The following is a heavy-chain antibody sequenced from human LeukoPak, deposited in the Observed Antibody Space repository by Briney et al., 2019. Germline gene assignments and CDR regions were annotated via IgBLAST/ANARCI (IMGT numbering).Heavy chain of an antibody. V-gene: IGHV3-30*18. CDR3: AKSGAEMATKTGDYFDY. CDR1: GFIFSDYS. D-gene: IGHD5-24*01. J-gene: IGHJ4*02. CDR2: ISYDGSNK. Sequence: GGSLRLSCAASGFIFSDYSLNWVRQAPGKGLEWVAVISYDGSNKYYADSVKGRFTISRDNSKNTLYLQMNSLRAEDTAVYYCAKSGAEMATKTGDYFDYWGQGTLVTVSS.